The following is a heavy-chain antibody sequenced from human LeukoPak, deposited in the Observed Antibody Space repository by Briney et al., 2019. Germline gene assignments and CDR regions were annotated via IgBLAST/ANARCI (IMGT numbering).Heavy chain of an antibody. D-gene: IGHD2-2*01. J-gene: IGHJ4*02. CDR2: IDPSDSYT. Sequence: GESLKISCKGSGYSFTDYWIGWVRQMPGKGLEWMGRIDPSDSYTNYSPSFQGHVTISADKSISTAYLQWSSLKASDTAMYYCARHTLDIVVNDYWGQGTLVTVSS. CDR1: GYSFTDYW. CDR3: ARHTLDIVVNDY. V-gene: IGHV5-10-1*01.